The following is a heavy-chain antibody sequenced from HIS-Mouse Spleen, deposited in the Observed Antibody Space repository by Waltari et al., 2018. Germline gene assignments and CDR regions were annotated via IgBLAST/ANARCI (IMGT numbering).Heavy chain of an antibody. D-gene: IGHD6-13*01. CDR2: IYYSGST. J-gene: IGHJ2*01. V-gene: IGHV4-39*07. CDR1: GCSIRSSRYY. CDR3: AREIPYSSSWYDWYFDL. Sequence: QLQLQESGPGLVKPSETLSLTCTVSGCSIRSSRYYWGWIRQPPGKGLEWIGSIYYSGSTYYNPSLKSRVTISVDTSKNQFSLKLSSVTAADTAVYYCAREIPYSSSWYDWYFDLWGRGTLVTVSS.